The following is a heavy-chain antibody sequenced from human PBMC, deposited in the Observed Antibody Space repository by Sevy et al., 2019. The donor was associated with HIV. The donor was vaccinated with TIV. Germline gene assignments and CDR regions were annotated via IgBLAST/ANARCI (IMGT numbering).Heavy chain of an antibody. V-gene: IGHV3-30-3*01. J-gene: IGHJ3*02. CDR1: GFTFSSYA. D-gene: IGHD3-16*02. CDR3: ARKGENMITFGGVIVIEGGGYAFDI. Sequence: GGSLRLSCAASGFTFSSYAMHWVRQAPGKGLEWVAVISYDGSNKYYADSVKGRFTISRDNSKNTLYLQMNSLRAEDRAVYYCARKGENMITFGGVIVIEGGGYAFDIWGQGTMVTVSS. CDR2: ISYDGSNK.